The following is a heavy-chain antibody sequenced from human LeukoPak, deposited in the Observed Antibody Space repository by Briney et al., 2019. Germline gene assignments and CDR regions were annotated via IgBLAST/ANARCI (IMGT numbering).Heavy chain of an antibody. CDR1: GGSISSYY. D-gene: IGHD6-13*01. Sequence: SETLSLTCTVSGGSISSYYWSWMRQPPGKGLEWIGYIYYTGSTNYNPSLKSRVTISVDTPKNQFSLKLSSVTAADTAVYYCARGIAAAGTFDYWGQGTLVTVSS. J-gene: IGHJ4*02. CDR2: IYYTGST. CDR3: ARGIAAAGTFDY. V-gene: IGHV4-59*01.